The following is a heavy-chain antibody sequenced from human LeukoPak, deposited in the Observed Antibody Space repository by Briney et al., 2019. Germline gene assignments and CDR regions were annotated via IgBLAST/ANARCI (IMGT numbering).Heavy chain of an antibody. J-gene: IGHJ5*02. V-gene: IGHV4-31*01. CDR3: ARVSYVVWWFDP. CDR1: GGSIGSGGFY. D-gene: IGHD3-16*01. Sequence: SETLSLTCTVSGGSIGSGGFYWSWIRQHPGKGLEWIGTMYYSGSTYYNPSLKSQVTILVDTSKNQFSLKLSSVTAADTAVYYCARVSYVVWWFDPWGQGTLVTVSS. CDR2: MYYSGST.